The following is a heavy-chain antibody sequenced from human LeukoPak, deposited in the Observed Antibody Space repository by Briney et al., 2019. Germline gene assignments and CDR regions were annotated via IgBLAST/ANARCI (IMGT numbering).Heavy chain of an antibody. Sequence: PGGSLRLSCAASGFTFNYYYMNWIRQAPGKGLEWISSISSSGSAIYYADSVKGRFTISRDNAKNSLYLQMNSLRAEDTAVYYCARDMSYSGDDFRFFDYWGQGTLVTVSS. CDR3: ARDMSYSGDDFRFFDY. V-gene: IGHV3-11*04. CDR1: GFTFNYYY. D-gene: IGHD5-12*01. CDR2: ISSSGSAI. J-gene: IGHJ4*02.